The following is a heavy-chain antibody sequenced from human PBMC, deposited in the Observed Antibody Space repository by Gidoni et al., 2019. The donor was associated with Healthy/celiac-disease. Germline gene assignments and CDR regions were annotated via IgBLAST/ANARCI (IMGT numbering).Heavy chain of an antibody. CDR2: INHSGST. CDR3: ARTSGWLNTFDY. CDR1: GGSFSGYY. Sequence: QVQLQQWGAGLLKPSETLSLTCAVYGGSFSGYYWSWSRQPPGKGLEWIGEINHSGSTNYNPSLKSRVTISVDTSKNQFSLKLSSVTAADTAVYYCARTSGWLNTFDYWGQGTLVTVSS. J-gene: IGHJ4*02. D-gene: IGHD6-19*01. V-gene: IGHV4-34*01.